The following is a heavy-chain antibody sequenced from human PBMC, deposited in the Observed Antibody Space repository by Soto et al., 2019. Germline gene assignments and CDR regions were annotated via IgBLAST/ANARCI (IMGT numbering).Heavy chain of an antibody. V-gene: IGHV3-13*01. Sequence: PGGSLRLSCAASGFTFSSYDMHWVRQATGKGLEWVSAIGTAGDTYYPGSLTGRFTISRENAKNYLHLQMNSLRAEDTAVYFGERDAGIAQPCDYYYFMDVWGQGTTGTVSS. D-gene: IGHD6-13*01. CDR2: IGTAGDT. CDR1: GFTFSSYD. CDR3: ERDAGIAQPCDYYYFMDV. J-gene: IGHJ6*02.